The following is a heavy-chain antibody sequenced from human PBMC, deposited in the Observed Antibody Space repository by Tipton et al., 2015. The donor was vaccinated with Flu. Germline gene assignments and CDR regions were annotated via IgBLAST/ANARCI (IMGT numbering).Heavy chain of an antibody. V-gene: IGHV5-51*03. CDR3: ARVFYEGSGSRDGFGI. CDR1: EYTFRNYW. Sequence: QSGAEVKKPGESLKISCKGSEYTFRNYWIAWVRQMPGKGLEWMGIIYPDDSDTVYSPAFEGHVTIPADKSINTAYLQGSGLKAEDRAMFYGARVFYEGSGSRDGFGIWGQGTMVTVSS. J-gene: IGHJ3*02. D-gene: IGHD3-22*01. CDR2: IYPDDSDT.